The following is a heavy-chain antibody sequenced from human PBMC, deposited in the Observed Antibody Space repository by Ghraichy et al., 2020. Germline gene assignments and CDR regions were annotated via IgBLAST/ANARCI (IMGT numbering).Heavy chain of an antibody. D-gene: IGHD3-3*01. J-gene: IGHJ3*02. CDR1: GFTFSSYA. Sequence: GRSLRLSCAASGFTFSSYAMSWVRQAPGKGLEWVSAISGSGGSTYYADSVKGRFTISRDNSKNTLYLQMNSLRAEDTAVYYCAKGGATRFLEWFVADAAPQNKTPDDAFDIWGQGTMVTVSS. CDR2: ISGSGGST. V-gene: IGHV3-23*01. CDR3: AKGGATRFLEWFVADAAPQNKTPDDAFDI.